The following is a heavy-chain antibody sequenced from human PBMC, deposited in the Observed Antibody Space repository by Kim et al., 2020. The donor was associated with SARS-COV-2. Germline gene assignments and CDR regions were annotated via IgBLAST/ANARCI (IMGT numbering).Heavy chain of an antibody. D-gene: IGHD6-19*01. V-gene: IGHV3-21*01. CDR1: GFTFSSYS. CDR2: ISSSSSYI. Sequence: GGSLRLSCAASGFTFSSYSMNWVRQAPGKGLEWVSSISSSSSYIYYADSVKGRFTISRDNAKNSLYLQMNSLRAEDTAVYYCARDRAVAGWEYFDYWGQGTLVTVSS. CDR3: ARDRAVAGWEYFDY. J-gene: IGHJ4*02.